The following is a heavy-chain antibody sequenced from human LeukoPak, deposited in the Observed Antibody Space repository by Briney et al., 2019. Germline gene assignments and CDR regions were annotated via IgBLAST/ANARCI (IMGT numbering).Heavy chain of an antibody. CDR1: GGTFSSYA. J-gene: IGHJ4*02. CDR2: IIPIFGTA. V-gene: IGHV1-69*01. CDR3: ARDGSRFGELLSTY. Sequence: ASVKVSCKASGGTFSSYAISWVRQAPGQGLEWMGGIIPIFGTANYAQKFQGRVTVTADESTSTAYMELSSLRSDDTAVYYCARDGSRFGELLSTYWGQGTLVTVSS. D-gene: IGHD3-10*01.